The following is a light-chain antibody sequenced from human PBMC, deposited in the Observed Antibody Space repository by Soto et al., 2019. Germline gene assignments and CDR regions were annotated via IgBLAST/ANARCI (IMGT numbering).Light chain of an antibody. J-gene: IGKJ4*01. Sequence: AIRMTQSPSSLSASTGDRVTITCRASQGISSYLAWYQQKPGKAPKLLIYAASTLQSGVPSRFSGSGSGTDFTLTISGLQSEDFATYYCQQYYSYPRTFGGGTKVEIK. CDR3: QQYYSYPRT. V-gene: IGKV1-8*01. CDR1: QGISSY. CDR2: AAS.